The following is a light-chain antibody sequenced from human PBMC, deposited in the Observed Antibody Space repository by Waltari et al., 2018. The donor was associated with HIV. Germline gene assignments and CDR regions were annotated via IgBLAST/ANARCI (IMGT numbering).Light chain of an antibody. CDR1: QSITKY. Sequence: DIQMTQSPYSLSASVRERVTITCRASQSITKYLNWYQQKPVTAPKLLIYATSSLQSGVPSRFSGRGSGTVFTLTIDSLQPEDFATYYCQQSYNNPWTFGQGTKVEMK. J-gene: IGKJ1*01. V-gene: IGKV1-39*01. CDR2: ATS. CDR3: QQSYNNPWT.